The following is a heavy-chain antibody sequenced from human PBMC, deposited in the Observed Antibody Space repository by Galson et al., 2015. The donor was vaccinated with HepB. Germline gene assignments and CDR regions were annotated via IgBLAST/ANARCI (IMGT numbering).Heavy chain of an antibody. J-gene: IGHJ5*02. CDR2: INPNSGGT. V-gene: IGHV1-2*06. D-gene: IGHD2-2*01. CDR1: GYTFTGYY. Sequence: SVKVSCKASGYTFTGYYMHWVRQAPGQGLEWMGRINPNSGGTNYAQKFQGRVTMTRDTSISTAYMELSRLRSDDTAVYYCARAPGVPAARIHKVWFDPWGQGTLVTVSS. CDR3: ARAPGVPAARIHKVWFDP.